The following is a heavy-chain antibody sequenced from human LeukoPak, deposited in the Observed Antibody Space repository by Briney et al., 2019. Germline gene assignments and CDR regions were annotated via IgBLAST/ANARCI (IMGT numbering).Heavy chain of an antibody. CDR3: AALKGYYDSSGYYRYYFDY. D-gene: IGHD3-22*01. V-gene: IGHV4-59*01. Sequence: PSETLSLTCTVSGGSISSYYWSWIRQPPGKGLEWIGYIYYSGSTNYNPSLKSRVTIPVDTSKNQFSLKLSSVTAADTAVYYCAALKGYYDSSGYYRYYFDYWGQGTLVTVSS. CDR1: GGSISSYY. CDR2: IYYSGST. J-gene: IGHJ4*02.